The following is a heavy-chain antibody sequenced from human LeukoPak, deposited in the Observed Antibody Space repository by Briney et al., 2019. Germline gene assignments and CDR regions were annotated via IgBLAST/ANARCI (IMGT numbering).Heavy chain of an antibody. J-gene: IGHJ4*02. CDR3: ARDLWQQPYYFDY. CDR1: GYTFTSYG. Sequence: VASVKVSCKASGYTFTSYGISWVRQAPGQGLEWMGWSSAYNGNTNYAQKLQGRVTMTTDTSTSTAYMELRSVRSDDTAVYYCARDLWQQPYYFDYWGQGTLVTVSS. V-gene: IGHV1-18*01. CDR2: SSAYNGNT. D-gene: IGHD6-13*01.